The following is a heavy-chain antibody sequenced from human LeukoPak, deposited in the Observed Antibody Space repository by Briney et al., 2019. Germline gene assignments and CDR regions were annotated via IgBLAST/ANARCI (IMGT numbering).Heavy chain of an antibody. CDR1: GFTFSSYT. J-gene: IGHJ4*02. V-gene: IGHV3-21*01. CDR2: ISGNMTYI. D-gene: IGHD4-23*01. Sequence: PGGSLRLSCAASGFTFSSYTINWVRQAPGKGLEWVSSISGNMTYIYYADSVKGRFTISRDNAKNSLYLQLNSLRAEDTAVYYCARDFRYGGGSRFDYWGQGILVTVSS. CDR3: ARDFRYGGGSRFDY.